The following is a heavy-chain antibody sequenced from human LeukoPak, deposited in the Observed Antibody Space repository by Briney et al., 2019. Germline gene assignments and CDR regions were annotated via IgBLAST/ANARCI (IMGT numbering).Heavy chain of an antibody. Sequence: GESLKISCKGSGYSFTSYRIGWVRQMPGKGLEWMGIIYPGDSDTRYSPSFQGQVTISADKSISTAYLQWSSLKASDTAMYYCARQGYSYGYSGAFDIWGQGTMVTVSS. CDR1: GYSFTSYR. V-gene: IGHV5-51*01. CDR3: ARQGYSYGYSGAFDI. D-gene: IGHD5-18*01. J-gene: IGHJ3*02. CDR2: IYPGDSDT.